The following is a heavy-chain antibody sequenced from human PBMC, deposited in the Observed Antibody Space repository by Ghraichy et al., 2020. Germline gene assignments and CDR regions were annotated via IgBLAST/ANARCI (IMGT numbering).Heavy chain of an antibody. CDR1: GGSMNNPNYH. V-gene: IGHV4-39*01. Sequence: SETLSLTCSVSGGSMNNPNYHWGWIRQPPGKGLEWIASFDYSGSTYYNPSLKSRVTISVDTSMNQFSLRLSSVTAADTAVYYCARLQSLLAGYDGFDIWGQGTMVTVSS. D-gene: IGHD6-19*01. CDR2: FDYSGST. CDR3: ARLQSLLAGYDGFDI. J-gene: IGHJ3*02.